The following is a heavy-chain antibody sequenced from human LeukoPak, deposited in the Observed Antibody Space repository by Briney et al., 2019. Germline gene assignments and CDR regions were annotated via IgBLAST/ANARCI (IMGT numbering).Heavy chain of an antibody. CDR2: INSDGSIT. D-gene: IGHD2-2*01. V-gene: IGHV3-74*01. CDR1: GFTFSSYW. CDR3: ARGFSSSSTSPFDY. J-gene: IGHJ4*02. Sequence: PGGSLRLSCAASGFTFSSYWMHWVRQAPGKGLVWVSRINSDGSITSYADSVKGRFTISRDNAKNTLYVQMNSLRAEDTAVYYCARGFSSSSTSPFDYWGQGTLVTVSS.